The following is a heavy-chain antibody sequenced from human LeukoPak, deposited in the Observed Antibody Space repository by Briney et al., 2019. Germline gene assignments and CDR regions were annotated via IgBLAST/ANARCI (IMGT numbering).Heavy chain of an antibody. D-gene: IGHD3-16*01. CDR2: IYYSGST. CDR3: ARDLGRGPPGYYYYYYGMDV. J-gene: IGHJ6*02. Sequence: SETLSLTCTVSGGSISSSSYYWGWIRQPPGKGLEWIGSIYYSGSTYYNPSLKSRVTISVDTSKSQFSLKLSSVTAADTAVYYCARDLGRGPPGYYYYYYGMDVWGQGTTVTVSS. CDR1: GGSISSSSYY. V-gene: IGHV4-39*07.